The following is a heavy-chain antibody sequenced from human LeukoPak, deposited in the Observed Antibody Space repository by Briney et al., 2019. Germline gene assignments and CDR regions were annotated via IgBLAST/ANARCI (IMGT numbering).Heavy chain of an antibody. CDR1: GFTFSSYG. D-gene: IGHD1-1*01. V-gene: IGHV3-30*02. CDR2: IRYDGSNK. J-gene: IGHJ4*02. CDR3: AKDQGLERTFCDY. Sequence: GGSLRLSCAASGFTFSSYGMHWVRQAPGKGLEWVAFIRYDGSNKYYADSVKGRLTISRDNSKNTLYLQMNSLRAEDTAVYYCAKDQGLERTFCDYWGQGTLVTVSS.